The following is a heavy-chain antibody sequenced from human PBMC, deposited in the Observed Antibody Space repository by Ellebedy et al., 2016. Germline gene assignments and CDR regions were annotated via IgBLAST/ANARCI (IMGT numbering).Heavy chain of an antibody. CDR1: GFTFSVSA. V-gene: IGHV3-23*01. D-gene: IGHD2-8*02. Sequence: GESLKISCAASGFTFSVSAMSWVRLAPGRGLEWVSSIRSSGTKTYIADSVKVRFNISRNNSNNTLSLQMDSLRAKDTAVYYCAKDPWGEHPYWFDYWGRGTLVTVSS. CDR3: AKDPWGEHPYWFDY. CDR2: IRSSGTKT. J-gene: IGHJ4*02.